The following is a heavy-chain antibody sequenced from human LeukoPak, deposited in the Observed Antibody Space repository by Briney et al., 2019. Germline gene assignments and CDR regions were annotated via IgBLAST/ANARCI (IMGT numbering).Heavy chain of an antibody. CDR1: GGTFNSYA. D-gene: IGHD3-9*01. CDR2: MNPKSGGT. Sequence: GASVKVSCKASGGTFNSYAISWVRQAPGQGLEWMGWMNPKSGGTNYAQKFEARVTMNRDTSISTAYMELSRLRFDDTAVYYCARSPDILTGEKFDYWGQGTLVTVSS. CDR3: ARSPDILTGEKFDY. V-gene: IGHV1-2*02. J-gene: IGHJ4*02.